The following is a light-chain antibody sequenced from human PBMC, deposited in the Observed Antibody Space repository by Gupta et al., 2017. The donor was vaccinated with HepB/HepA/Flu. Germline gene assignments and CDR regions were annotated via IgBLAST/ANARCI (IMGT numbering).Light chain of an antibody. CDR3: QQYHNWPPLT. CDR2: AAS. Sequence: EIVMTQSPVTLSVSPGERATLSCRASQTIKSNLAWYQQRPGQAPRLLIYAASTRATGIPARFSGSGSGTDFTLTIKGLQSEDFAAYSCQQYHNWPPLTFGGGTKVEMK. CDR1: QTIKSN. V-gene: IGKV3-15*01. J-gene: IGKJ4*01.